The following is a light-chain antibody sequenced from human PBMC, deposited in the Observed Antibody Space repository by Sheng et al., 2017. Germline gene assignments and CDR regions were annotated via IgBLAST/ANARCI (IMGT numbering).Light chain of an antibody. CDR3: QQYTRSPRT. CDR2: GAS. Sequence: EIVLTQSPGTLSLSPGERATLSCRASQSVSSNYLAWYQHKPGQPPRLLIYGASSRATGIPDRFSGSGSGTDFTLTISRLEPEDFAVYYCQQYTRSPRTFGGGTEGGDQT. V-gene: IGKV3-20*01. J-gene: IGKJ4*01. CDR1: QSVSSNY.